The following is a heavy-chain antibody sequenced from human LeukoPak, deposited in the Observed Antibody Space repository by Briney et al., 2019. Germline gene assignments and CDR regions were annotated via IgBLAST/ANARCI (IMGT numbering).Heavy chain of an antibody. CDR3: ARGTFYGGNSPFAFDI. CDR1: GFTFSSYW. D-gene: IGHD4-23*01. Sequence: PGGSLRLSCAASGFTFSSYWMSWVRQAPGKGLEWVANIKQDGSEKYYVDSVKGRFTISRDNAKNSLYLQMNSLRAEDTAVYYCARGTFYGGNSPFAFDIWGQGTMVTVSS. V-gene: IGHV3-7*02. J-gene: IGHJ3*02. CDR2: IKQDGSEK.